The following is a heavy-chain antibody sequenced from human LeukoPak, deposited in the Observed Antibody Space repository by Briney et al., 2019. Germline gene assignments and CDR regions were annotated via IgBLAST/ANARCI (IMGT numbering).Heavy chain of an antibody. D-gene: IGHD3-10*01. J-gene: IGHJ4*02. CDR2: IYSSGST. V-gene: IGHV4-4*07. CDR3: ARDLIVPDAMTGSGSYSTDY. Sequence: SETLSLSCTVSGGSISSYYWSWIRQPAGKGLEWIGRIYSSGSTNYNPSLKSRVTMSVDTSKNQFSLKLSSVTAADTAVYYCARDLIVPDAMTGSGSYSTDYWGQGTLVTVSS. CDR1: GGSISSYY.